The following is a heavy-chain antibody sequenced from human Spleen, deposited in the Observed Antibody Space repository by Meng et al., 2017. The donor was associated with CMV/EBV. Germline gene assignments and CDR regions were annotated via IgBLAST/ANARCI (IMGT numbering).Heavy chain of an antibody. Sequence: SQTLSLTCGVFGASINSVSYFWGWIRQPPGKGLEWIGSVYYTGTTYYNPSLRSRVTMSVDASKKQFSLSLTSVTAADTAIYYCARVSGTAVAGPRGDFDFWGQGALVTVSS. CDR3: ARVSGTAVAGPRGDFDF. CDR1: GASINSVSYF. J-gene: IGHJ4*02. D-gene: IGHD6-19*01. CDR2: VYYTGTT. V-gene: IGHV4-39*07.